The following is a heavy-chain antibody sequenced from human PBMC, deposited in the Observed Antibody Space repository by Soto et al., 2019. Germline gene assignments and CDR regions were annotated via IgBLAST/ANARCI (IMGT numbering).Heavy chain of an antibody. V-gene: IGHV3-33*01. J-gene: IGHJ5*02. CDR1: GFTFSSYG. Sequence: QVQLVESGGGVVQPGRSLRVSCAASGFTFSSYGMHWVRQVPGKGLEWVAVIWYDGSDKYYADSVKGRFTISRDNSKNTLYLHMNSLRVEDTAVYYCARDVSTTRYVPNWFDPWGQGTLVTVSS. D-gene: IGHD3-16*02. CDR3: ARDVSTTRYVPNWFDP. CDR2: IWYDGSDK.